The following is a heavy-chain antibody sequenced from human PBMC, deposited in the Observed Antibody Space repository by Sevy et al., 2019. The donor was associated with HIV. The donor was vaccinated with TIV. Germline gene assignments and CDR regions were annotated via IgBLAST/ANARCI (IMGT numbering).Heavy chain of an antibody. CDR3: ARAQSGYGYALNY. D-gene: IGHD5-18*01. V-gene: IGHV3-66*01. CDR2: IHSDDTT. J-gene: IGHJ4*01. CDR1: GFTVNSNY. Sequence: GGSLRLSCAASGFTVNSNYMTWVRQAPGKGLEGVSVIHSDDTTYHADSVKDRFTISRDNFKNTLYLHMSSLRAEDTAVYYCARAQSGYGYALNYWGQEPWSPSPQ.